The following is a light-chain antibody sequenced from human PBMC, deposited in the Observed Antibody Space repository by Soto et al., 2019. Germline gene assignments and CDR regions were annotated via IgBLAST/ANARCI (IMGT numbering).Light chain of an antibody. Sequence: SYELIQPPSVSVSPGQTASITCSGDRLGDKYACWYQQKPGQSPVLLIYQDRKRPSGIPERFSGSSSGNTATLTISGTQAMDEADYYCQAWDSSTVIFGGGTQLTVL. V-gene: IGLV3-1*01. CDR2: QDR. CDR3: QAWDSSTVI. CDR1: RLGDKY. J-gene: IGLJ2*01.